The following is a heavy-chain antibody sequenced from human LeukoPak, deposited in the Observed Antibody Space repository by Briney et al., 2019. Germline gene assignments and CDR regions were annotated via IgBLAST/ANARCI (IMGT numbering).Heavy chain of an antibody. CDR2: IYPGDSDT. D-gene: IGHD4-17*01. CDR1: GYSFTSYW. CDR3: ARLSLSTTAFDY. V-gene: IGHV5-51*01. Sequence: GESLKISFQGSGYSFTSYWIGWVRQMPGKGLEWMGIIYPGDSDTRYSPSFQGQVTISADKSISTAYLQGSSLKASDTAMYYCARLSLSTTAFDYWGQGTLVTVSS. J-gene: IGHJ4*02.